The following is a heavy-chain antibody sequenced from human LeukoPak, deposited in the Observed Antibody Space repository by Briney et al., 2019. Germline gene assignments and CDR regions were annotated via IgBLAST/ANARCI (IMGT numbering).Heavy chain of an antibody. D-gene: IGHD4-17*01. J-gene: IGHJ6*03. CDR3: ASLVTTSSNYYYYYTDV. V-gene: IGHV3-21*01. Sequence: GGSLRLSCAASGFTFSSYSMKWVRQAPGKGLEWVSSISSSSSYIYYADSVKGRFTISRDNAKNSLYLQMNSLRAEDTAVYYCASLVTTSSNYYYYYTDVWGKGTTVTVSS. CDR2: ISSSSSYI. CDR1: GFTFSSYS.